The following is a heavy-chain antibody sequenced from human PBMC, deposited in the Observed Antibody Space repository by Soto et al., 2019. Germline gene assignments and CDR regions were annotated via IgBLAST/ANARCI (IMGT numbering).Heavy chain of an antibody. CDR3: ARANWNLGLDY. D-gene: IGHD1-1*01. Sequence: NPSETLSLTCTVSGGSISSYYWSWIRQPPGKGLEWIGYIYYSGSTNYNPSLKSRVTISVDTSKNQFSLKLSSVTAADTAVYYCARANWNLGLDYWGQGTLVTVSS. CDR2: IYYSGST. CDR1: GGSISSYY. V-gene: IGHV4-59*01. J-gene: IGHJ4*02.